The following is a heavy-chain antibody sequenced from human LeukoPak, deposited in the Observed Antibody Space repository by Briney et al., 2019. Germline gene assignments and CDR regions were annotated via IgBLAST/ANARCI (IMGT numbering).Heavy chain of an antibody. CDR2: ISSSGSTI. CDR1: GFTFSSYE. D-gene: IGHD3-22*01. V-gene: IGHV3-48*03. Sequence: GGSLRLSCAASGFTFSSYEMNWVRQAPGKGLEWVSYISSSGSTIYYADSVKGRFTISKDNAKNSLYLQMNSLRAEDTAVYYCARRPYYYDSLDYWGQGTLVTVSS. J-gene: IGHJ4*02. CDR3: ARRPYYYDSLDY.